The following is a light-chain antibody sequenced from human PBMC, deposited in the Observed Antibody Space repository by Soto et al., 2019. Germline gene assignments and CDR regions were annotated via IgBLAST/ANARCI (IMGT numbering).Light chain of an antibody. CDR2: DAS. Sequence: DVQMTQSPSTLSASVGDRVTITCRASQSINIWLAWYQQKAGKAPKLLIYDASTLESGVPSRFRGSGSGTEFTLTISSLQTDDFESYYCQQYDSYSWTFGQGTKVEIK. CDR1: QSINIW. J-gene: IGKJ1*01. V-gene: IGKV1-5*01. CDR3: QQYDSYSWT.